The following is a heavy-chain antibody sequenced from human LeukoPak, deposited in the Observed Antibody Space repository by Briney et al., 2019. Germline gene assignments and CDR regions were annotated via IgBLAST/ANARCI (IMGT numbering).Heavy chain of an antibody. CDR1: GFTFSSYG. D-gene: IGHD2-2*01. J-gene: IGHJ6*03. Sequence: LPGGSLRLSCAASGFTFSSYGMHWVRQAPGKGLEWVAFIRYDGSNKYYADSVKGRFTISRDNSKNTLYLQMNSLRAEDTAVYYCAKNHCSSTSCYYYMDVWGKGTTVTVSS. CDR2: IRYDGSNK. V-gene: IGHV3-30*02. CDR3: AKNHCSSTSCYYYMDV.